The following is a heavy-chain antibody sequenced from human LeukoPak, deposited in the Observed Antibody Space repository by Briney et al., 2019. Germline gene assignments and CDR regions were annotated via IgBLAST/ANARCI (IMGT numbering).Heavy chain of an antibody. CDR3: ARAIRGYSSSWYEWFDP. Sequence: GGSLRLSCAASGFTFSSYSMNWVRQAPGKGLEWVSYISSSSSTIYYADSVKGRFTISRDNAKNSLYLQMNSLRAEDTAVYYCARAIRGYSSSWYEWFDPWGQGTLVTVSS. CDR2: ISSSSSTI. J-gene: IGHJ5*02. CDR1: GFTFSSYS. D-gene: IGHD6-13*01. V-gene: IGHV3-48*01.